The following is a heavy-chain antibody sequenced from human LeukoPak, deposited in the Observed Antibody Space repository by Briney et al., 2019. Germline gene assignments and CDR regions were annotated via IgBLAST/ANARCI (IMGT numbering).Heavy chain of an antibody. V-gene: IGHV1-46*01. J-gene: IGHJ4*02. D-gene: IGHD3-22*01. CDR3: ARDRYYYDSSGYYGY. CDR2: IYPRDGST. CDR1: GYTFTSNY. Sequence: ASVKVSCKASGYTFTSNYIHWVRQAPGQGLEWMGMIYPRDGSTSYAQKLQGRVTMTTDTSTSTAYMELRSLRSDDTAVYYCARDRYYYDSSGYYGYWGQGTLVTVSS.